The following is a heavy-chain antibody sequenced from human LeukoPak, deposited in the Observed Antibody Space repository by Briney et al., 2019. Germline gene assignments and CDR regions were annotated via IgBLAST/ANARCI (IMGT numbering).Heavy chain of an antibody. CDR3: AKSSYYYYMDV. J-gene: IGHJ6*03. CDR1: GGSFSGYY. V-gene: IGHV4-34*01. Sequence: PSETLSLTCAVYGGSFSGYYWSWIRQPPGKGLEWIGEINHSGSTNYNPSLKSRVTISVDTSKNQFSLKLSSVTAADTAVYYCAKSSYYYYMDVWGKGTTVTVPS. CDR2: INHSGST.